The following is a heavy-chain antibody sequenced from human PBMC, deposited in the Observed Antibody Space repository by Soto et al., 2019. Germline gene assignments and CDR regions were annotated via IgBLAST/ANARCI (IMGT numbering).Heavy chain of an antibody. CDR1: GFTFSSYA. CDR3: ARDEIRFSWAYGMEV. Sequence: QVQLVESGGGVVQPGRSLRLSCAASGFTFSSYAMHWVRQAPGKGLEWVAVISYDGSNKYYADSVKGRFTIARDNSKNTLYLQINSLRAEDTAVYYCARDEIRFSWAYGMEVWGQGTTVTVSS. D-gene: IGHD3-3*01. V-gene: IGHV3-30-3*01. J-gene: IGHJ6*02. CDR2: ISYDGSNK.